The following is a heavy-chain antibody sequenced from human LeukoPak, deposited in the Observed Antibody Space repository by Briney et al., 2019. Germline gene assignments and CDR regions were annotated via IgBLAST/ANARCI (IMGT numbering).Heavy chain of an antibody. CDR2: IYYSGST. CDR3: ARDGKLGTFDY. CDR1: GGSISSGGYY. D-gene: IGHD7-27*01. J-gene: IGHJ4*02. V-gene: IGHV4-31*03. Sequence: SEALSLTCTVSGGSISSGGYYWSWIRQHPGKGLEWIGYIYYSGSTYYNPSLKSRVTISVDTSKNQFSLKLSSVTAADTAVYYCARDGKLGTFDYWGQGTLVTVSS.